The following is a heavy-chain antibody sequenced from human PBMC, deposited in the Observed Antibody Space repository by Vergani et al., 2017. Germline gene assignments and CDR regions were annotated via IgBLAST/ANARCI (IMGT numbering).Heavy chain of an antibody. Sequence: VQLVESGGGVVQPGRSLRLSCAASGFTFDTYTMAYVRQAPGKGLEGVATISSGGGDIFYADSVKGRFPISRDNSKKTLFLQMNSLKDEDTAVYYYTTAWGLYYLHGEYFQYWGRGTLVSVSS. V-gene: IGHV3-23*04. CDR3: TTAWGLYYLHGEYFQY. D-gene: IGHD3-10*01. J-gene: IGHJ1*01. CDR1: GFTFDTYT. CDR2: ISSGGGDI.